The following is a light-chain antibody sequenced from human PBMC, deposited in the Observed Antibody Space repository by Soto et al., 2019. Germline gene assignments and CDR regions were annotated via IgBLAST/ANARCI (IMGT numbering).Light chain of an antibody. J-gene: IGKJ2*01. V-gene: IGKV3-20*01. Sequence: EIVLTQSPGTLSLSPGERATLSCRASQSVSSSYLAWYQHKPGQAPRLLIYGASSRATGIPDRFSGSGSGTDFTLTISRLEPEDFAMYYCQQYGSSPRTFGQGTKLEIK. CDR3: QQYGSSPRT. CDR1: QSVSSSY. CDR2: GAS.